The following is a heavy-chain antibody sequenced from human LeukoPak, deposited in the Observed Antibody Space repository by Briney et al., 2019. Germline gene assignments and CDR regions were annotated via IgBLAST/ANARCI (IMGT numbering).Heavy chain of an antibody. CDR3: ATRTPGYSYGYDFDY. Sequence: PGGSLRLSWAASGFTFSSYSMNWVRQAPGKGLEWVSYISSSSSTIYYAGSVKGRFTISRDNAKNSLYLQMNSLRAEDTAVYYCATRTPGYSYGYDFDYWGQGTLVTVSS. J-gene: IGHJ4*02. V-gene: IGHV3-48*04. CDR1: GFTFSSYS. CDR2: ISSSSSTI. D-gene: IGHD5-18*01.